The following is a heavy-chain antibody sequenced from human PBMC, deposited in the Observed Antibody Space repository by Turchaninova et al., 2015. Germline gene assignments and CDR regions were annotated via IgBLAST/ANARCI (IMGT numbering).Heavy chain of an antibody. CDR1: GLTVSSDW. Sequence: EVQLVESGGGLVQPGGSLRLSCAASGLTVSSDWMSWVRRAPGKGLEWVANIKQDGSEKYYVDSVKGRFTISRDNAKNSLYLQMNSLRAEDTAVYYCAREFIYWGQGTLVTVSS. V-gene: IGHV3-7*03. J-gene: IGHJ4*02. CDR3: AREFIY. CDR2: IKQDGSEK.